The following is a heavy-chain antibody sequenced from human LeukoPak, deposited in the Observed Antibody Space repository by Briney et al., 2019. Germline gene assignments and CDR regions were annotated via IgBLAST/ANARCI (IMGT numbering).Heavy chain of an antibody. J-gene: IGHJ5*02. CDR3: ARVDGSGYYHSNWFDP. V-gene: IGHV3-7*02. CDR1: GFTFSSYW. Sequence: PGGSLRLSCAASGFTFSSYWISWVRQAPGKGLGLVANIKQDESEKYYVDSVKGRFTISRDNAKISLYLQMNSLRAEDTAVYYCARVDGSGYYHSNWFDPWGQGTLVTVSS. D-gene: IGHD3-22*01. CDR2: IKQDESEK.